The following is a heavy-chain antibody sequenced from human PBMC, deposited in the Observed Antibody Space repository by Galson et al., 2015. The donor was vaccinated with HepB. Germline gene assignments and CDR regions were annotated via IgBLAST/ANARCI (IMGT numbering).Heavy chain of an antibody. CDR3: ARVGGRRGYYDSSGYFPVPDY. D-gene: IGHD3-22*01. CDR1: GYTFTSYA. J-gene: IGHJ4*02. CDR2: INAGNGNT. Sequence: SVKVSCKASGYTFTSYAMHWVRQAPGQRLEWMGWINAGNGNTKYSQKFQGRVTITRDTSASTAYMELSSLRSEDTAVYYCARVGGRRGYYDSSGYFPVPDYWGQGTLVTVSS. V-gene: IGHV1-3*01.